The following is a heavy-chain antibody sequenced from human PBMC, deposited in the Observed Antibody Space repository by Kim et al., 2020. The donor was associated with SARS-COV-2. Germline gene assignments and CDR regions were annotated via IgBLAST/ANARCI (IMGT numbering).Heavy chain of an antibody. J-gene: IGHJ6*02. CDR1: GFTFSNAW. D-gene: IGHD1-26*01. CDR2: IKSKTDGGTT. V-gene: IGHV3-15*01. CDR3: TTEGQGAHLREYGMDV. Sequence: GGSLRLSCAASGFTFSNAWMRWVRQAPGKGLEWVGRIKSKTDGGTTDYAAPVKGRFTISRDDSKNTLYLQMNSLKTEDTAVYYCTTEGQGAHLREYGMDVWGQGTTVTVSS.